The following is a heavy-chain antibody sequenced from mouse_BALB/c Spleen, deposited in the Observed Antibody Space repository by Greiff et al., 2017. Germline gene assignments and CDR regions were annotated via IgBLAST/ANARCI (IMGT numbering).Heavy chain of an antibody. Sequence: EVKVVESGGDLVKPGGSLKLSCAASGFTFSSYGMSWVRQTPDKRLEWVATISSGGSYTYYPDSVKGRFTISRDNAKNTLYLQMSSLKSEDTAMYSCARHGEDYWGQGTSVTVSS. CDR2: ISSGGSYT. V-gene: IGHV5-6*01. J-gene: IGHJ4*01. CDR1: GFTFSSYG. CDR3: ARHGEDY.